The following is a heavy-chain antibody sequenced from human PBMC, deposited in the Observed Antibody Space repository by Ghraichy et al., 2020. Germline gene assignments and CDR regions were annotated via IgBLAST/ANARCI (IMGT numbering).Heavy chain of an antibody. CDR2: ISWDGDYT. V-gene: IGHV3-43*01. D-gene: IGHD6-19*01. Sequence: ETLSLTCAASGFAFDDYTMHWVRQGPGKGLEWVSLISWDGDYTDYGDSVKGRFTISRDNSGNSLFLQMSSLSDEDTALYYCVKGASYGYNSSAPYFDYWGQGTLVTVSS. CDR1: GFAFDDYT. CDR3: VKGASYGYNSSAPYFDY. J-gene: IGHJ4*02.